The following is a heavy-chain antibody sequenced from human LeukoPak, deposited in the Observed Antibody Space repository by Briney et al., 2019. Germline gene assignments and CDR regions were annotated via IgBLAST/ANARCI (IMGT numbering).Heavy chain of an antibody. D-gene: IGHD6-13*01. Sequence: QSGGSLRLSCTASGFSFSGHWMHWARQLPGKGLVWVSRISPTGSTTSYADSVKGRFTISRDNAKNSLYLQMNSLRAEDTALYYCAKVEIAAAGTKLGRANGGFDYWGQGTLVTVSS. CDR1: GFSFSGHW. CDR2: ISPTGSTT. CDR3: AKVEIAAAGTKLGRANGGFDY. J-gene: IGHJ4*02. V-gene: IGHV3-74*01.